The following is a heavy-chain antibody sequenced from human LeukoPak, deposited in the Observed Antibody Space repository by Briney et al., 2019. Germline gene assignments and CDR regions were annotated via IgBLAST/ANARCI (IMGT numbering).Heavy chain of an antibody. CDR3: ARTGSYYDSSGENAFDI. Sequence: PGGSLRLSCAASGSTFSSYWMHWVRQAPGKGLVWVSRINSDGSSTSYADSVKGRFTISRDNARNTLYLQMNSLRAEDTAVYYCARTGSYYDSSGENAFDIWGQGTMVTVSS. CDR2: INSDGSST. D-gene: IGHD3-22*01. CDR1: GSTFSSYW. J-gene: IGHJ3*02. V-gene: IGHV3-74*01.